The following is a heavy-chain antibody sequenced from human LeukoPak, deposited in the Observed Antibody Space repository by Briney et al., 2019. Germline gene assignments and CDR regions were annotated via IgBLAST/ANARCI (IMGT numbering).Heavy chain of an antibody. D-gene: IGHD5-12*01. CDR1: GFTLNSYT. CDR3: AREMGGYPFDY. J-gene: IGHJ4*02. V-gene: IGHV3-48*03. Sequence: GGSLRLSCAASGFTLNSYTMNWVRQAPGTGLEWVSYISTSGITIYYADSVKGRFTISRDNAKNSLYLQMNSLRAEDTAVYYCAREMGGYPFDYWGQGTLVTVSS. CDR2: ISTSGITI.